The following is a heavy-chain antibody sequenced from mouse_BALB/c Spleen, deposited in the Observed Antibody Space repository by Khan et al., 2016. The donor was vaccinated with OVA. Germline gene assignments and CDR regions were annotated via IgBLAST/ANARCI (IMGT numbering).Heavy chain of an antibody. J-gene: IGHJ4*01. V-gene: IGHV1-76*01. CDR3: ARGAITSHTMDY. D-gene: IGHD3-1*01. CDR2: IYPGTGST. CDR1: GYIFTSYW. Sequence: QVQLKQSGAELLRPGTSVKLSCTTSGYIFTSYWIHWVKQRSGQDLEWIARIYPGTGSTYYSEKFKGKATLTADKSSSTAYMQLSSLKSEDSAVYFCARGAITSHTMDYWGQGASVTVSS.